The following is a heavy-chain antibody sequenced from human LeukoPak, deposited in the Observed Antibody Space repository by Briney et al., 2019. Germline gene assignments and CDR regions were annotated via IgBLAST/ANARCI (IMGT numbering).Heavy chain of an antibody. V-gene: IGHV4-39*01. D-gene: IGHD4-17*01. CDR3: ARHVPAAVTTTPYYYYGMDV. CDR1: GGSFSGYY. CDR2: IYYSGST. Sequence: SETLSLTCAVYGGSFSGYYWGWIRQPPGKGLEWIGSIYYSGSTYYNPSLKSRVTISVDTSKNQFSLKLSSVTAADTAVYYCARHVPAAVTTTPYYYYGMDVWGQGTTVTVSS. J-gene: IGHJ6*02.